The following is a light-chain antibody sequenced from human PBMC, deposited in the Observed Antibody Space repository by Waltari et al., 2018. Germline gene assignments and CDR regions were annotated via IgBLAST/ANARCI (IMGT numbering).Light chain of an antibody. CDR1: RSDVGGYNY. CDR3: SSYARSNNVV. V-gene: IGLV2-8*01. CDR2: EVS. Sequence: QSALTQPPSASGSPGQSVTISCTGTRSDVGGYNYVSWYQQHPGKATKLMIYEVSKRPSGVPVRFAGSTSRSTASLTVTGLQAEDEAAYYFSSYARSNNVVFGGGTKLSVL. J-gene: IGLJ2*01.